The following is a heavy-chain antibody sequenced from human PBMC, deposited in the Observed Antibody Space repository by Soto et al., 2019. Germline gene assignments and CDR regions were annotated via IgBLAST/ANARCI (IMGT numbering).Heavy chain of an antibody. D-gene: IGHD2-21*01. V-gene: IGHV3-7*01. CDR1: GFTFSISW. J-gene: IGHJ6*02. CDR2: IKQDGSEK. CDR3: ARPLRVFVAEARDSYYYGMDV. Sequence: PGGSLRLSCAASGFTFSISWMTWVRQAPGKGLEWVANIKQDGSEKYYVDSVKGRFTISRDNAKSSLYLQMNSLRAEDTAVYYCARPLRVFVAEARDSYYYGMDVWGQGTTVTVS.